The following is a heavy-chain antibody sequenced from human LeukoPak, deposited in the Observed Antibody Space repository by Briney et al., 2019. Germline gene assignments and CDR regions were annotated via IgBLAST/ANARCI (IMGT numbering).Heavy chain of an antibody. D-gene: IGHD2-2*01. CDR3: ATQVVPATGFSANVYYNCYMDV. Sequence: GESLKISCKGSGNRFTSYWIAWVRQMPGKGLEWMGIIYPDDSHTTYSPSFQGQVTISVDKSISTAYLQWSSPKASDTAMYYCATQVVPATGFSANVYYNCYMDVWGKGTTVTVSS. CDR2: IYPDDSHT. CDR1: GNRFTSYW. V-gene: IGHV5-51*01. J-gene: IGHJ6*03.